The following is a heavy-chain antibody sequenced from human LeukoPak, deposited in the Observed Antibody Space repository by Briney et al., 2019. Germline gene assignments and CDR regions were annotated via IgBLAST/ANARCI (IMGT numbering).Heavy chain of an antibody. CDR1: VFTFSSYC. CDR2: TWYDGSNK. D-gene: IGHD1-26*01. J-gene: IGHJ4*02. Sequence: SGGSVILSCAASVFTFSSYCIYWVRQAPCKGLEWVAVTWYDGSNKYYADSVKGRFTISRDNSKNTLYLHMNSLRAEDTAVYYCGRDLGGRSGYWGQGTLVTVSS. V-gene: IGHV3-33*01. CDR3: GRDLGGRSGY.